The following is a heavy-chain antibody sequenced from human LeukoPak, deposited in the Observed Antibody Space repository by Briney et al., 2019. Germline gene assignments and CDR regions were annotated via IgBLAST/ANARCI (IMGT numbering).Heavy chain of an antibody. CDR2: INHSGST. J-gene: IGHJ4*02. CDR1: GASISSYY. V-gene: IGHV4-34*01. CDR3: ARGEAGLTALYYFDY. Sequence: SETLSLICTVSGASISSYYWSWIRQPPGKGLEWIGEINHSGSTNYNPSLKSRVTISVDTSKNQFSLTLSSVTAADTAVYYCARGEAGLTALYYFDYWGQGTLVTASS. D-gene: IGHD2-21*02.